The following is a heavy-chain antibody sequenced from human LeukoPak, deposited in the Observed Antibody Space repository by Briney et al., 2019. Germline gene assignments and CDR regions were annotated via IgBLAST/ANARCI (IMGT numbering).Heavy chain of an antibody. CDR3: ARVRGSYSSDY. J-gene: IGHJ4*02. CDR1: GFTVSSNY. Sequence: GGSLRLSCAASGFTVSSNYMSWVRQAPGKGLEWVSAISGSGGSTYYAGSVKGRFTISRDNSKNTLYLQMNSLRAEDTAVYYCARVRGSYSSDYWGQGTLVTVSS. V-gene: IGHV3-23*01. D-gene: IGHD1-26*01. CDR2: ISGSGGST.